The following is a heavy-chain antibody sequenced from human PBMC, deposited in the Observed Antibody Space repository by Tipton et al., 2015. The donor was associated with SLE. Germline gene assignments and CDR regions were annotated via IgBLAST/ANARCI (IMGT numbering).Heavy chain of an antibody. J-gene: IGHJ3*02. CDR2: IYYSGST. V-gene: IGHV4-39*01. CDR1: GGSISSSSYY. Sequence: TLSLTCIVSGGSISSSSYYWGWIRQPPGKGLEWIGSIYYSGSTNYNPSLKSRVTISVDTSKNQFSLKLCPVTAADTAVYYCASTRHGDSGIYPGAFDIWGQGTMVTVSS. D-gene: IGHD1-26*01. CDR3: ASTRHGDSGIYPGAFDI.